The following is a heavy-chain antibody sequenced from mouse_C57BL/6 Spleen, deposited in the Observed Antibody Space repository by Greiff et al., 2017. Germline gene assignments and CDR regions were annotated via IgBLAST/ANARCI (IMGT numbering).Heavy chain of an antibody. CDR3: ARTPDYYGSSYDWYFDV. CDR1: GYSFTDYN. V-gene: IGHV1-39*01. D-gene: IGHD1-1*01. J-gene: IGHJ1*03. CDR2: INPNYGTT. Sequence: VQLKESGPELVKPGASVKISCKASGYSFTDYNMNWVKQSNGKSLEWIGVINPNYGTTSYNQKFKGKDTLTVDQSSSTAYMQLNSLTSEDSAVYYCARTPDYYGSSYDWYFDVWGTGTTVTVSS.